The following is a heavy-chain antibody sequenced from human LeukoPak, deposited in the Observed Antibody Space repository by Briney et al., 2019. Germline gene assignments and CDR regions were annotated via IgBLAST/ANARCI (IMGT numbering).Heavy chain of an antibody. CDR3: ARDIGGPSLFGVVSNWFDP. J-gene: IGHJ5*02. D-gene: IGHD3-3*01. CDR1: GGTFSSYA. V-gene: IGHV1-69*04. CDR2: IIPILGIA. Sequence: GASVKVSCKASGGTFSSYAISWVRQAPGQGLEWMGRIIPILGIANYAQKFQGRVTITADKSTSTAYMELSSLRSEDTAVYYCARDIGGPSLFGVVSNWFDPWGQGTLVTVSS.